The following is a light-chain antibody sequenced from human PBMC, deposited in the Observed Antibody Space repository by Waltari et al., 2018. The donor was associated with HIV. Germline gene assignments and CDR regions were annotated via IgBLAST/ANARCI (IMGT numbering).Light chain of an antibody. CDR3: SSYAGSNNYVV. CDR2: EVT. CDR1: SSDVGGYHY. V-gene: IGLV2-8*01. J-gene: IGLJ2*01. Sequence: QSALTQPPSASGSPGQPATIACPGTSSDVGGYHYVSWYQQYPGQAPKLMIYEVTKRPSGVPDRFSGSKSGNTASLTVSGLQAEDEADYYCSSYAGSNNYVVFGGGTRLTVL.